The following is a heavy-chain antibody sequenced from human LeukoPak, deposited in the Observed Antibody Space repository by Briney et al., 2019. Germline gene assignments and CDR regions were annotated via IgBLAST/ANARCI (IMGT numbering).Heavy chain of an antibody. Sequence: GASVKVSCKASGYTFSNFDINWVRQAPGQGLEWMGWISAYNGNTNYAQRLQGRVTMTTDTSTSTAYMELRSLRSDDTAVYYCARDRDYGDYNTQDLFVYWGQGTLVTVSS. CDR2: ISAYNGNT. D-gene: IGHD4-17*01. CDR3: ARDRDYGDYNTQDLFVY. V-gene: IGHV1-18*01. CDR1: GYTFSNFD. J-gene: IGHJ4*02.